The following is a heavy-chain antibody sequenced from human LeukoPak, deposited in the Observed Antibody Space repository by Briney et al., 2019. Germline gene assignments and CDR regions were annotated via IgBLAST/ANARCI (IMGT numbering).Heavy chain of an antibody. CDR1: VDTFTNYG. CDR2: ISVYNGNT. D-gene: IGHD2-2*01. J-gene: IGHJ6*04. Sequence: ASVKASRKASVDTFTNYGISWVRQAPRQRLEWMGWISVYNGNTNSAQKLQGRVTMTTDTSTSTAYMELRRLRSADTAVYYCARDGDCTTTSCYSLYDYYGMDVWGKGTTVTVSS. V-gene: IGHV1-18*04. CDR3: ARDGDCTTTSCYSLYDYYGMDV.